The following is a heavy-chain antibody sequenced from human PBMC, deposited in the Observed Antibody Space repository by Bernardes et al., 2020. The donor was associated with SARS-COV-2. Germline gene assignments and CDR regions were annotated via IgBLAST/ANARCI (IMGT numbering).Heavy chain of an antibody. V-gene: IGHV3-33*05. CDR1: GFSFSSYG. Sequence: GGSLRLSCAASGFSFSSYGMHWFRQPPGKGLEWVAAITYDESKKFYADSVKGRFTISRDISKNTLYLEMSSLRAEDTAVYYCAKRLEYCRSNICPGSDYWGQGTLVTVSS. D-gene: IGHD2-2*01. CDR2: ITYDESKK. CDR3: AKRLEYCRSNICPGSDY. J-gene: IGHJ4*02.